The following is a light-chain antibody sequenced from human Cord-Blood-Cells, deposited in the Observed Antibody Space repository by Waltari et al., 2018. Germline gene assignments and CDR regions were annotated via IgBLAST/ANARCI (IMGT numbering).Light chain of an antibody. CDR1: SSNIGNNY. CDR3: GTWDSSLSAGGV. Sequence: QSVLTQPPSVSAAPGQKVTISCSGSSSNIGNNYVSWYQQLPGTAPNLRIYDNNKRPSGIPDRFSGSKSGTSATLGITGLQTGDEADYYCGTWDSSLSAGGVFGGGTKLTVL. J-gene: IGLJ3*02. V-gene: IGLV1-51*01. CDR2: DNN.